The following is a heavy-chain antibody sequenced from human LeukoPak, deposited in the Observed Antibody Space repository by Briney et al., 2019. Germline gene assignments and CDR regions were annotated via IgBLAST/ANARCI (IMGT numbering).Heavy chain of an antibody. V-gene: IGHV5-51*01. Sequence: TGASLKISCKGSGYSFSMYWTGWGRQVPGKGLEWMGIIYPGDSQTAYSPSFQGQVTISADKSINTAYLQWRSLKASDTAMYYCGRIRGYDFWSRGAFDIWGQGAMVTVSS. D-gene: IGHD3-3*01. CDR2: IYPGDSQT. J-gene: IGHJ3*02. CDR1: GYSFSMYW. CDR3: GRIRGYDFWSRGAFDI.